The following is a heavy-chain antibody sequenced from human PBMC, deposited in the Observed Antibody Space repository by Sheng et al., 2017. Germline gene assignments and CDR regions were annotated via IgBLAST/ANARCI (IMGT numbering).Heavy chain of an antibody. J-gene: IGHJ4*02. Sequence: QVQLVQSGAEVKKPGSSVKVSCKASGGTFSSYAISWVRQAPGQGLEWMGGIIPIFGTANYAQKFQGRVTITTDESTSTAYMELSSLRSEDTAVYYCARDLGYYYGSGSQGFDYWGQGTLVTVSS. CDR2: IIPIFGTA. CDR1: GGTFSSYA. D-gene: IGHD3-10*01. V-gene: IGHV1-69*05. CDR3: ARDLGYYYGSGSQGFDY.